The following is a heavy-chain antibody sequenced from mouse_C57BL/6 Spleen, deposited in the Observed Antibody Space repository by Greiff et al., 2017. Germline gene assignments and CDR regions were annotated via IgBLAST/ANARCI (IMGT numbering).Heavy chain of an antibody. J-gene: IGHJ2*01. CDR1: GFNIKDYY. CDR2: IDPEDGDT. V-gene: IGHV14-1*01. D-gene: IGHD2-3*01. Sequence: VQLQQSGAELVRPGASVKLSCTASGFNIKDYYMHWVKQRPEQGLEWIGRIDPEDGDTEYAPKFQGKATMTADTASNTAYLQLSSLTSEDTAVYYCTTVGGWLPFDYWGQGTTLTVSS. CDR3: TTVGGWLPFDY.